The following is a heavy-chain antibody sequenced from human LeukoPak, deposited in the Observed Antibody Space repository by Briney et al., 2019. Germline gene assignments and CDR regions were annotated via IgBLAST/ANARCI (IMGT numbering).Heavy chain of an antibody. D-gene: IGHD7-27*01. Sequence: GASVKVSCKASGYTFTSYGISWVRQAPGQGLEWMGIINPSGGSTSYAQKFQGRVTMTRDMSTSTVYMELSSLRSEDTAVYYCARDLGVAAFDIWGQGTMVTVSS. CDR3: ARDLGVAAFDI. CDR1: GYTFTSYG. V-gene: IGHV1-46*01. CDR2: INPSGGST. J-gene: IGHJ3*02.